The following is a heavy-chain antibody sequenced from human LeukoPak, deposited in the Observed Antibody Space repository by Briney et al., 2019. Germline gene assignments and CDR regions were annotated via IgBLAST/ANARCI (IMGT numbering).Heavy chain of an antibody. D-gene: IGHD3-10*01. CDR2: ISGSGGST. Sequence: PGGSLRLSCAASGFTFSSYAMSWVRQAPGKGLEWVSAISGSGGSTYYADSVKGRFTISRDNSKNTLYLQMNSLRAEDTAVYYCAKGYYGSGSYPIPGFDYWGQGTLVTVSS. CDR1: GFTFSSYA. V-gene: IGHV3-23*01. CDR3: AKGYYGSGSYPIPGFDY. J-gene: IGHJ4*02.